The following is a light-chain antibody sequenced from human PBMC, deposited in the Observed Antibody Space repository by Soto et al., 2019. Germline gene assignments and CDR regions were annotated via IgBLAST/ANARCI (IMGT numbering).Light chain of an antibody. J-gene: IGKJ1*01. Sequence: GLTQSPGTLSLTPGERATLSCRASQSVSSSYLAWYQQKPGQAPRLLIYGASSRATGIPDRFSGSGSGTDFTLTISRLEPEDFAVYYCQQYGSSPQTFGQGSNVDNK. CDR3: QQYGSSPQT. CDR1: QSVSSSY. V-gene: IGKV3-20*01. CDR2: GAS.